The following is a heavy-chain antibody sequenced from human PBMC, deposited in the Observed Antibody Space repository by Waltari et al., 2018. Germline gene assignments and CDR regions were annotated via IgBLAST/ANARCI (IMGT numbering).Heavy chain of an antibody. D-gene: IGHD6-6*01. V-gene: IGHV3-9*01. CDR1: GFTFDDYA. CDR3: ASVPN. CDR2: ISWNSGSI. Sequence: EVQLVESGGGLVQPGRSLRLSCAASGFTFDDYAMHWVRQAPGKGLEWVSGISWNSGSIGDADSVKGRFTISRDNAKNSLYLQMNSLRAEDTALYYCASVPNWGQGTLVTVSS. J-gene: IGHJ4*02.